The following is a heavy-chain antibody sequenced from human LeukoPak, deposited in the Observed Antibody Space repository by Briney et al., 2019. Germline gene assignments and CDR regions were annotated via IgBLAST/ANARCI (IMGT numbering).Heavy chain of an antibody. D-gene: IGHD6-13*01. CDR1: GGSISSGSYY. CDR3: ARGRIAAAGYNWFDP. Sequence: SETLSLTCTVSGGSISSGSYYWSWIRQPAGKGLEWIGRIYTSGSTNYNPSLKSRVTMSVDTSKNQFSLKLSSVTAADTAVYYCARGRIAAAGYNWFDPWGQGTLVTVSS. J-gene: IGHJ5*02. V-gene: IGHV4-61*02. CDR2: IYTSGST.